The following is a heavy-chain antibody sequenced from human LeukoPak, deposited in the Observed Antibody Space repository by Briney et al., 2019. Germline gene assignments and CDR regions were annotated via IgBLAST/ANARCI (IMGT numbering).Heavy chain of an antibody. J-gene: IGHJ4*02. CDR1: GYTFTSYA. CDR2: INAGNGNT. V-gene: IGHV1-3*01. CDR3: ARDLSPCTHFDY. Sequence: GASVKVSCKASGYTFTSYAMHWVRQAPGQRLEWMGWINAGNGNTKYSQKFQGRVTITRDTSASTAYMELSSLRSEDTAVYYCARDLSPCTHFDYWGQGTLVTVSS.